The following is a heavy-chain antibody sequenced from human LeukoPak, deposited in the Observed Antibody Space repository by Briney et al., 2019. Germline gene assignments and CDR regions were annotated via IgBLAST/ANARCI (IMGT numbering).Heavy chain of an antibody. CDR2: INDGDGNT. CDR1: GYTFTSYA. V-gene: IGHV1-3*03. D-gene: IGHD1-26*01. Sequence: ASVKVSCKASGYTFTSYAVHWVRRAPGQSLEWMGYINDGDGNTKYSQEFQGRVTITRDTSAGIVYMELSSLRSEDMAFYYCARERGEFGGSYFLDYWGQGTLVTVSS. CDR3: ARERGEFGGSYFLDY. J-gene: IGHJ4*02.